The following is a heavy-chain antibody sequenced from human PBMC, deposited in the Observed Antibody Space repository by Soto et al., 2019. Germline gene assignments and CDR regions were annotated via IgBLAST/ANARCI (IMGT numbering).Heavy chain of an antibody. Sequence: QVQLVQSGAEVKKPGSSVKVSCKASGGTFSSYAISWVRQAPGQGLEWMGGIIPIFGTANYAQKFQGRVTITADESTSTAYMELSSLRSEDTAVYYCARDLAPSTYHDSRGPHFDYWGQGTLVTVSS. CDR1: GGTFSSYA. CDR3: ARDLAPSTYHDSRGPHFDY. D-gene: IGHD3-22*01. V-gene: IGHV1-69*01. J-gene: IGHJ4*02. CDR2: IIPIFGTA.